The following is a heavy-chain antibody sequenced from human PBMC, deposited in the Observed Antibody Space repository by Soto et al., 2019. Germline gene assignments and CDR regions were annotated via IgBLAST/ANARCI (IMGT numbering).Heavy chain of an antibody. D-gene: IGHD3-3*01. V-gene: IGHV4-59*01. Sequence: SETLSLTCTVSGGSISSYYWSWIRQPPGKGLEWIGYIYYSGSTNYNPSLKSRVTISVDTSKNQFSLKLSSVTAADTAVYYCARGNLVGYDFWSGYPYYFDYWGQGTLVTVSS. J-gene: IGHJ4*02. CDR3: ARGNLVGYDFWSGYPYYFDY. CDR2: IYYSGST. CDR1: GGSISSYY.